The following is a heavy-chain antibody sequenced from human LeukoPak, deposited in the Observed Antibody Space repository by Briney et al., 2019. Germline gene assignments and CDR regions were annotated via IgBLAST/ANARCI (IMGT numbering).Heavy chain of an antibody. J-gene: IGHJ6*03. V-gene: IGHV4-61*02. CDR3: ARDSPMVRGVHYYYYYIDV. CDR2: IYTSGST. CDR1: GGSISSGSYY. D-gene: IGHD3-10*01. Sequence: SQTLSLTCTVSGGSISSGSYYWSWIRQPAGKGLEWIGRIYTSGSTNYNPSLKSRVTISVDTSKNQFSLKLSSVTAADTAVYYCARDSPMVRGVHYYYYYIDVWGKGTTVTISS.